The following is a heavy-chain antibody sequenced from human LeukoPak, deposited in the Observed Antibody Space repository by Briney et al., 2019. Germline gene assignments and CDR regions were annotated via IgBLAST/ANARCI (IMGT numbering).Heavy chain of an antibody. Sequence: SETLSLTCTVSGGSISSSSYYRGWIRQPPGKGLEWIGSIYYSGSTYYNPSLKSRVTISVDTSKNQFSLKLSSVTAADTAVYYCARGESSGSNWFDPWGQGTLVTVSS. CDR1: GGSISSSSYY. CDR2: IYYSGST. D-gene: IGHD3-22*01. CDR3: ARGESSGSNWFDP. J-gene: IGHJ5*02. V-gene: IGHV4-39*07.